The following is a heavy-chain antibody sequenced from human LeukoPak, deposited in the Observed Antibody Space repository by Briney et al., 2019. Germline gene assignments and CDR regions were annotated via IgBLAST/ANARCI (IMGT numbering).Heavy chain of an antibody. J-gene: IGHJ5*02. Sequence: SETLSLTCTVSGGSIRSSYYYWGWIRQPPGKGLEWIGSIYDSGSTYYNPSLKSRVTISVDTSKNQFSLKLNSVTAADMAVYYCARHYGPWGQGTLVTVSS. CDR3: ARHYGP. D-gene: IGHD3-10*01. CDR1: GGSIRSSYYY. V-gene: IGHV4-39*01. CDR2: IYDSGST.